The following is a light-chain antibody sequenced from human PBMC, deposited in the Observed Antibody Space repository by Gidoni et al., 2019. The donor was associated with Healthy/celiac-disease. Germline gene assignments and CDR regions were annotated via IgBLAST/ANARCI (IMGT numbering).Light chain of an antibody. CDR3: MQALQTPPWT. CDR2: LGS. CDR1: QSLLHSNGYNY. Sequence: DIAMTQSPLSLPVTPGEPASISCRSSQSLLHSNGYNYLDWYLQKPGQSPQLLIYLGSNRASGVPDRFSGSGSGTDFTLKISRVEAEDVGVYYCMQALQTPPWTFXQXTKVEIK. J-gene: IGKJ1*01. V-gene: IGKV2-28*01.